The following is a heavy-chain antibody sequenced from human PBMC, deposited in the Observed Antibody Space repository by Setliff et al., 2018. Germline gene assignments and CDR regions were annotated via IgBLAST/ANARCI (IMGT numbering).Heavy chain of an antibody. V-gene: IGHV4-34*01. J-gene: IGHJ5*02. D-gene: IGHD2-2*01. CDR2: INHSGNN. CDR3: ARKYQRGKAPVVDP. Sequence: SETLSLTCAVYGDSFSDYYWSWIRQPPGKGLEWIEEINHSGNNYYSPSLESRVTISVDTSKSQFSLNLRSVTAADTAVYYCARKYQRGKAPVVDPWGQGTLVTVSS. CDR1: GDSFSDYY.